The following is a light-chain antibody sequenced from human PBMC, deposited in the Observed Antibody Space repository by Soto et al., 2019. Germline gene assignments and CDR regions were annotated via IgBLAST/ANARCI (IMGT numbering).Light chain of an antibody. J-gene: IGKJ1*01. Sequence: EIVLTQSPGTLSLSPGERATLSCRASEIITTRFIAWYQQKRGQAPRLVIWGASRRATGIPDRFSGSGSGTDFTLTVSRLEPEDCAVYYCQQYSGSPWTFGQGTRVEIK. CDR3: QQYSGSPWT. CDR2: GAS. CDR1: EIITTRF. V-gene: IGKV3-20*01.